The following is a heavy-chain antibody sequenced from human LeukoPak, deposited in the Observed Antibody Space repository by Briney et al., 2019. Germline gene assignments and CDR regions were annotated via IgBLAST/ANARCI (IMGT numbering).Heavy chain of an antibody. CDR1: GYTFTGYY. Sequence: ASVKVSCKASGYTFTGYYMHWVRQAPGQGLEWMGWINPNSGGTNYARKFQGRVTMTRDTSISTAYMELSRLRSDDTAVYYCARDYRLGYKYMDVWGKGTTVTVSS. CDR2: INPNSGGT. J-gene: IGHJ6*03. D-gene: IGHD2-15*01. V-gene: IGHV1-2*02. CDR3: ARDYRLGYKYMDV.